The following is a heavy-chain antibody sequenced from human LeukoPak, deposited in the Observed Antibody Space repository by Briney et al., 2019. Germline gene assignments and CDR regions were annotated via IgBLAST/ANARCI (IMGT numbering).Heavy chain of an antibody. CDR2: MNPNSGNT. CDR3: ASAKIVATIGGPWYYYYGMDV. CDR1: GYTFTSYD. J-gene: IGHJ6*02. Sequence: ASVKVSCKASGYTFTSYDINWVRQATGQGLEWMGWMNPNSGNTGYAQKFQGRVTMTRNTSISTAYMELSSLRSEDTAVYYCASAKIVATIGGPWYYYYGMDVWGQGTTVTVSS. D-gene: IGHD5-12*01. V-gene: IGHV1-8*01.